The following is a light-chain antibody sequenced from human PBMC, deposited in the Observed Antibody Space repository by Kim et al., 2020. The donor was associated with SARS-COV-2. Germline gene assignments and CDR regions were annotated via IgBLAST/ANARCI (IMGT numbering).Light chain of an antibody. CDR3: QAWDSSTVV. V-gene: IGLV3-1*01. J-gene: IGLJ2*01. CDR1: KLGDKS. CDR2: QDS. Sequence: VAPGHTTSITCTGNKLGDKSACWYQQKPGQYPVLVIYQDSKRPTGIPERFSGSNSGNTATLTISGTQAMDEADYYCQAWDSSTVVFGGGTQLTVL.